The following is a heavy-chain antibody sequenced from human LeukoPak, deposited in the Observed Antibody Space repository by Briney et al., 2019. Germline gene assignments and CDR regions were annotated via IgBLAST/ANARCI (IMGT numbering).Heavy chain of an antibody. Sequence: GGSLRLSCAASGFTFSDYYMTWIRQAPGKGLEWVSYISSSGSTIYYADSVKGRFTISRDNTKNSLYVQMNSLRADDTAVYYCARDSRGNFHHWGQGTLVTVSS. J-gene: IGHJ1*01. D-gene: IGHD1-14*01. V-gene: IGHV3-11*01. CDR1: GFTFSDYY. CDR2: ISSSGSTI. CDR3: ARDSRGNFHH.